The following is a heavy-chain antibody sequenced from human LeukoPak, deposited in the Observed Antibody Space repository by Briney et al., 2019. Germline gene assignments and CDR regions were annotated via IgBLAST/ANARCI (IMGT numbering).Heavy chain of an antibody. CDR2: ISSSSSYI. J-gene: IGHJ4*02. CDR3: ARDLSSSTSCYYY. D-gene: IGHD2-2*01. V-gene: IGHV3-21*01. Sequence: PGGSLRLSXAASGFTFGSYSMNWVRQAPGKGLEWLSSISSSSSYIYYADSVKGRFTISRDNAKNSLYLQMNSLRAEDTAVYYCARDLSSSTSCYYYWGQGTLVTVSS. CDR1: GFTFGSYS.